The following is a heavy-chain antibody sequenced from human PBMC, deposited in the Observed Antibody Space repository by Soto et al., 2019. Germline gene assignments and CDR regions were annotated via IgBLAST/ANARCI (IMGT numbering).Heavy chain of an antibody. Sequence: SETLSLTCTVSGVSFSSGNYYWSWIRQHPGKGLEWIGYIYYTGDTYYNPSLKSRLTISADTSKNQFSLRLSSVTAADTAVYFCASSSSRGLVAVVPAHWGQGTLVTVSS. V-gene: IGHV4-31*03. D-gene: IGHD2-2*01. CDR1: GVSFSSGNYY. CDR2: IYYTGDT. CDR3: ASSSSRGLVAVVPAH. J-gene: IGHJ4*02.